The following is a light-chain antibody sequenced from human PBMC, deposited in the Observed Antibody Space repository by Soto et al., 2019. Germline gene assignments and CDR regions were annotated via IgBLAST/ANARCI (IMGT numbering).Light chain of an antibody. CDR3: QQYNNWGT. Sequence: EIVMTQSPATLSVSPGERATLSCRARQSVSSNLAWYQQKPGQAPRLLIYGAFTKATGIPARFSGSGSGTEFTLTISSLQSEDFAVYYCQQYNNWGTFGQGTKVEIK. CDR1: QSVSSN. V-gene: IGKV3-15*01. CDR2: GAF. J-gene: IGKJ1*01.